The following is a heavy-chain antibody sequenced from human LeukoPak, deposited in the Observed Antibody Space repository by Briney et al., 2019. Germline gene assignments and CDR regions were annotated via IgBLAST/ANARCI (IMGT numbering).Heavy chain of an antibody. CDR1: NYTFTDYG. CDR3: ARALAVTGRGPRDFDF. Sequence: ASVRVSCKASNYTFTDYGINWVRQAPGQGLEWVGWVSAFNGHTFYAQKFQGRITMTTDTSTSTAHMELMSLTSDDTAVYYCARALAVTGRGPRDFDFWGQGTLVTVSS. J-gene: IGHJ4*02. CDR2: VSAFNGHT. V-gene: IGHV1-18*01. D-gene: IGHD6-19*01.